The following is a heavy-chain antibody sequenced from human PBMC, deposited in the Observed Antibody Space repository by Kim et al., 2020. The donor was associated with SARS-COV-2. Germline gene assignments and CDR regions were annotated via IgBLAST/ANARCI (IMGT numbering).Heavy chain of an antibody. D-gene: IGHD3-22*01. CDR3: ARRNYDSSGYYRLDY. Sequence: SETLSLTCTVSGGSISSNYWSWIRQPPGKGLEWIGYIYYSGSTNYNPSLKSRVTISVDTSKNQFSLKLSSVTAADTAVYYCARRNYDSSGYYRLDYWGQG. V-gene: IGHV4-59*08. CDR2: IYYSGST. CDR1: GGSISSNY. J-gene: IGHJ4*02.